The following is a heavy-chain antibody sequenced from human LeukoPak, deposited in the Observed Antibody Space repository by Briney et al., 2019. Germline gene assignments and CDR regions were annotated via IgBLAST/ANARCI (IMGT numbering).Heavy chain of an antibody. J-gene: IGHJ6*02. CDR3: ARGPIGAEDYRMDV. CDR2: MNPNSGST. V-gene: IGHV1-8*01. CDR1: GYTFTNYD. D-gene: IGHD6-13*01. Sequence: ASVKVSCKASGYTFTNYDISWMRQATGQGLEWMGWMNPNSGSTEYAQKFQGRVTMTRSTSTSTAYMELSSLRSEDTAVFYCARGPIGAEDYRMDVWGQGTTVTVSS.